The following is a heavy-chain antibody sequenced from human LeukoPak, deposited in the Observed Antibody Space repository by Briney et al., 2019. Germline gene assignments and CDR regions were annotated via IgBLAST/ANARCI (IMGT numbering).Heavy chain of an antibody. CDR3: ARSGRGTYYYFDL. D-gene: IGHD5-12*01. V-gene: IGHV1-18*01. CDR1: GYTFTSYG. Sequence: ASVKLSCKASGYTFTSYGISWGRQAPGQGLEWMGWISAYNGNTNYAQKPQRRVTMTTDTSTSTAYMELRSLRPDHTAVYYCARSGRGTYYYFDLWGQGTLVTVSS. CDR2: ISAYNGNT. J-gene: IGHJ4*02.